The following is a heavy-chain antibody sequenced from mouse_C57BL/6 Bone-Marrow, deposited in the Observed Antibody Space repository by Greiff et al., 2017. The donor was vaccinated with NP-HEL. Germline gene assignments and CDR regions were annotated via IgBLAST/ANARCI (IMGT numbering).Heavy chain of an antibody. Sequence: VQLQQSGPELVKPGASVKMSCKASGYTFTDYNMHWVKQSHGKSLEWIGYINPNNGGTSYNQKFKGKATLTVNTSSSTAYMELRSLTSEDSAVYYCAITTVVAYWYFDVWGTGTTVTVSS. CDR2: INPNNGGT. J-gene: IGHJ1*03. CDR1: GYTFTDYN. D-gene: IGHD1-1*01. CDR3: AITTVVAYWYFDV. V-gene: IGHV1-22*01.